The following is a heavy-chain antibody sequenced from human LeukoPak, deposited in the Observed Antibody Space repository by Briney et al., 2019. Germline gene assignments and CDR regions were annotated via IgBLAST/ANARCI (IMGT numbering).Heavy chain of an antibody. CDR1: GGTFSSYA. J-gene: IGHJ6*03. CDR3: ARDGRYCSSTSCYNVKGYYYYMDV. D-gene: IGHD2-2*01. Sequence: SVKVSCKASGGTFSSYAISWVRQAPGQGLEWMGGIIPIFGTANYAQKLQGRVTMTTDTSTSTAYMELRSLRSDDTAVYYCARDGRYCSSTSCYNVKGYYYYMDVWGKGTTVTVSS. CDR2: IIPIFGTA. V-gene: IGHV1-69*05.